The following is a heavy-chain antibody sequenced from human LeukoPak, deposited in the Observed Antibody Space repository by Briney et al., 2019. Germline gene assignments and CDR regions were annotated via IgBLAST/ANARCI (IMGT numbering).Heavy chain of an antibody. J-gene: IGHJ5*02. CDR1: GGSISSSSYY. CDR2: IYYSGST. CDR3: ARRLGAWFDP. Sequence: PSETLSLTCTVSGGSISSSSYYWGWIRQPPGQGLEWIGSIYYSGSTYYNPSLKSRVTISVDTSKNQFSLKLSSVTAADTAVYYCARRLGAWFDPWGQGTLVTVSS. V-gene: IGHV4-39*01.